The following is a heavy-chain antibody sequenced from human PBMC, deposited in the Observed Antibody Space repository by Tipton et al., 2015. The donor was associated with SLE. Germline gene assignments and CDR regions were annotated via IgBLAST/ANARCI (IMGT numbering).Heavy chain of an antibody. V-gene: IGHV1-2*06. Sequence: QVQLVQSGPEVKKPGASVKVSCKTFGNTFSDYFLYWLRQAPGQGLEWMGRINPQTGATNYGQRFLGRVTMTRDMAITTFYLELTGLTSDDTAVHYCASGYTYGPTAFDPWGQGTLVTVSS. CDR3: ASGYTYGPTAFDP. CDR2: INPQTGAT. J-gene: IGHJ5*02. D-gene: IGHD5-18*01. CDR1: GNTFSDYF.